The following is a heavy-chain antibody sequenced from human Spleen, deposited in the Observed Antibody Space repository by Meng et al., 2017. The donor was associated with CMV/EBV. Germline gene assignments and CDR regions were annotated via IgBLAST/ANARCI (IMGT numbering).Heavy chain of an antibody. D-gene: IGHD3-3*01. V-gene: IGHV3-20*04. J-gene: IGHJ4*02. CDR2: INWNGGST. CDR3: TRRRITIFGVARELDY. CDR1: GFTFDDYG. Sequence: GESLKISCAASGFTFDDYGMSWVRQAPGKGLEWVSGINWNGGSTGYADSVKGRFTISRDNAKNSLYLQMNSLRAEDTALYYCTRRRITIFGVARELDYWGQGTLVTVSS.